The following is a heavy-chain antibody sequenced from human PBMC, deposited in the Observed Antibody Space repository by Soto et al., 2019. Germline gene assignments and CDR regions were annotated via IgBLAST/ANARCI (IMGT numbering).Heavy chain of an antibody. Sequence: PGGSLRLSCAASGFTFSSYAMSWVRQAPGKGLEWVSAISGSGGSTYYADSVKGRFTISRDNSKNTLYLQMNSLRAEDTAVYYCAKAAMVRGVIYYGMDVWGQGTRVTVSS. CDR3: AKAAMVRGVIYYGMDV. CDR1: GFTFSSYA. J-gene: IGHJ6*02. V-gene: IGHV3-23*01. CDR2: ISGSGGST. D-gene: IGHD3-10*01.